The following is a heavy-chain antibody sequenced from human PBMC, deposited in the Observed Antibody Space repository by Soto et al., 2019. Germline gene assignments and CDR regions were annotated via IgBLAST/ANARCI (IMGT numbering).Heavy chain of an antibody. D-gene: IGHD5-18*01. CDR2: IIPIFGTV. CDR1: GGTFSYYA. V-gene: IGHV1-69*12. J-gene: IGHJ6*02. Sequence: QVQLVQSGAEVKKAGSSVKVSCKASGGTFSYYAISWVRQAPGQGLEWMGGIIPIFGTVNYAQKFQGRVTMTADESTSTAYMELSSLRSEDTAVYYCARQRVDTPMVRHFYGMDVWGQGTTVTVSS. CDR3: ARQRVDTPMVRHFYGMDV.